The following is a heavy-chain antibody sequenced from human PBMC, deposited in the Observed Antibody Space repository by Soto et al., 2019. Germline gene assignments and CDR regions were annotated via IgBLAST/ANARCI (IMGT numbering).Heavy chain of an antibody. CDR3: TKSDGCGGGACYTGTYYYFDV. CDR2: ISESGHHT. Sequence: GRSLRLSCAASGFPSSTYALNWVRQAPGKGPEWVSTISESGHHTHYADSVKGRFTISRDKSKNTLSLQMNSLRVDDTAIYYCTKSDGCGGGACYTGTYYYFDVWGRGTLVTVSS. J-gene: IGHJ2*01. D-gene: IGHD3-16*02. CDR1: GFPSSTYA. V-gene: IGHV3-23*01.